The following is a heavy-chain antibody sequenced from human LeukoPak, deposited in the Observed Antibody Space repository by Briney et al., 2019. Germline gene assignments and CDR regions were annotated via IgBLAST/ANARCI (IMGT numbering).Heavy chain of an antibody. J-gene: IGHJ4*02. CDR2: INHSGST. V-gene: IGHV4-34*01. CDR3: ARGFPSRVTALDY. CDR1: GGSFSGYY. Sequence: SETLSLTCAVYGGSFSGYYWSWIRQPPGKGLEWIGEINHSGSTNYNPSLKSRVTISVDTSKNQFSLKLSSVTAADTAVYYCARGFPSRVTALDYWGQGTLVTVSP. D-gene: IGHD2-21*02.